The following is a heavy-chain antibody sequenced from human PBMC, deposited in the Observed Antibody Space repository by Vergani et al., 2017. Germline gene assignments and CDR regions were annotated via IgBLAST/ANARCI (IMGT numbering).Heavy chain of an antibody. V-gene: IGHV3-21*01. D-gene: IGHD1-26*01. Sequence: EVQLVESGGGLVKPGGSLRLSCAASGFTFSSYSMNWVRQAPGKGLEWVSSISSSSSYIYYADSVKGRFTISRDNAKNSLYLQMNSLRAEDTAVYYCARDRSVWELSGDWGQGTLVTVSS. J-gene: IGHJ4*02. CDR3: ARDRSVWELSGD. CDR1: GFTFSSYS. CDR2: ISSSSSYI.